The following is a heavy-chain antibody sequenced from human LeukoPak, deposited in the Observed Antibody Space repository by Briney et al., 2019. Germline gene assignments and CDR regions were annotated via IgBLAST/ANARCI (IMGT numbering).Heavy chain of an antibody. J-gene: IGHJ4*02. CDR1: GGSISSGSYY. Sequence: SQTLSLTCTVSGGSISSGSYYWSWIRQPAGKGLEWIGRIYTSGSTNYNPSLKSRVTISVDTSKNQFSLRLSSVTAADTAVYYCARSPYDILTGYYSPLNYWGQGTLVTVSS. V-gene: IGHV4-61*02. CDR3: ARSPYDILTGYYSPLNY. CDR2: IYTSGST. D-gene: IGHD3-9*01.